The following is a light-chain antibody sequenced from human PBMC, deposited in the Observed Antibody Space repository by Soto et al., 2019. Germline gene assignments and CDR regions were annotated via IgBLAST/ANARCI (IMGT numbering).Light chain of an antibody. J-gene: IGKJ1*01. CDR3: QHYNNWPPLT. CDR1: QSVSNN. V-gene: IGKV3-15*01. Sequence: EIVMTQSPVTLSVSPGERATLSCRASQSVSNNLAWYQEKPGQAPRLLIYGASTRATGTPARYSGSGSGTESTLTISSLQSEDFAVNYCQHYNNWPPLTFGQGTKVGIK. CDR2: GAS.